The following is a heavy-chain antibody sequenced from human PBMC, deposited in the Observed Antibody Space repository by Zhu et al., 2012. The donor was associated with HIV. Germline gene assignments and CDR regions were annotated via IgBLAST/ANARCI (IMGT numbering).Heavy chain of an antibody. CDR1: GYSLSRGYY. V-gene: IGHV4-38-2*01. J-gene: IGHJ5*02. D-gene: IGHD3-9*01. CDR2: INHSGTS. Sequence: QVQLQESGPGLVKPSETLSLTCAVSGYSLSRGYYWGWIRQPPGKGLEWIGSINHSGTSYYNPSLKSRIALSVDASKSQLSLKLRSVTAADTALYYCARQGYYDILNWFDPVGPGNPGHRLL. CDR3: ARQGYYDILNWFDP.